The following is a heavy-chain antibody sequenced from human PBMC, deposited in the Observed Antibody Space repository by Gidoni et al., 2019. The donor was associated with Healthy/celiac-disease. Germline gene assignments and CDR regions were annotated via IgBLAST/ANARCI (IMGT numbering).Heavy chain of an antibody. Sequence: EVQLVASGGGLVQPGGSLRLSCAASGFTFSSYDMHWVRQATGKGLEWVSAIGTAGDTYYPGSVKGRFTISRENAKNSLYLQMNSLRAGDTAVYYCARGDYYDISGYSFDYWGQGTLVTVSS. CDR1: GFTFSSYD. CDR2: IGTAGDT. D-gene: IGHD3-22*01. V-gene: IGHV3-13*01. J-gene: IGHJ4*02. CDR3: ARGDYYDISGYSFDY.